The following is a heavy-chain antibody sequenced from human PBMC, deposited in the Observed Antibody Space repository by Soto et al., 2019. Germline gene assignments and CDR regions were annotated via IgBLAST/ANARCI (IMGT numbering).Heavy chain of an antibody. V-gene: IGHV3-7*02. CDR2: IKQDENGK. CDR1: GFTFSSRW. D-gene: IGHD6-13*01. Sequence: EVQLVESGGGLVQPGGSLRLSCEASGFTFSSRWMTWVRQGPGKGLEWVANIKQDENGKYYVDSVKGRFTISRDNAKNSAYLQMNSLRADDTAVYYCATHDGPAAAGLVLDFWGQGTLVTVSS. CDR3: ATHDGPAAAGLVLDF. J-gene: IGHJ4*02.